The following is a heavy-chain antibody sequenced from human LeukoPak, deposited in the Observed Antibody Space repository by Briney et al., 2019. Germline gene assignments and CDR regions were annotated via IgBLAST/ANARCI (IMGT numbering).Heavy chain of an antibody. D-gene: IGHD6-13*01. CDR2: ISASGGTT. V-gene: IGHV3-23*01. CDR1: GFSFSSHA. J-gene: IGHJ4*02. CDR3: AKAAGSSSWYWGSDY. Sequence: PGGSLTLSCTASGFSFSSHAMSWVRQAPGKGLEWVSFISASGGTTYYADSVKGRFTISRDNSKNTLYLQMNSLRAEDTAVYYCAKAAGSSSWYWGSDYWGQGTLVTVSS.